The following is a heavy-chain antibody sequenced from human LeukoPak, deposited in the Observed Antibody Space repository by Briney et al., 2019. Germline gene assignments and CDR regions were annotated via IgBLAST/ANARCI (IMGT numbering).Heavy chain of an antibody. CDR3: ASEIISYGWGSSFDY. CDR2: IYYSGST. Sequence: PSETLSLTCTVSGGSISSSSYYWGWIRQPPGKGLEWIGSIYYSGSTYYNPSLKSRVTISVDTSKNQFSLKLSSVTAAYTAVYYWASEIISYGWGSSFDYWGQGTLVTVSS. D-gene: IGHD3-10*01. V-gene: IGHV4-39*01. J-gene: IGHJ4*02. CDR1: GGSISSSSYY.